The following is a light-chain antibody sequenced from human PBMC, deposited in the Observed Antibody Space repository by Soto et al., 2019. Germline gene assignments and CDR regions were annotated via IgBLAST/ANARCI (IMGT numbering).Light chain of an antibody. CDR1: QSVSTN. V-gene: IGKV3-15*01. Sequence: TVMTQSPATLYVSPGERVTLSCRASQSVSTNIAWYQQKPGQAPRLLVYGASTRATGIPARFSGSGSGTEFTLIVSSLQSEDFAVYHCQQYNNWPRTFGQGTKVEIK. CDR2: GAS. J-gene: IGKJ1*01. CDR3: QQYNNWPRT.